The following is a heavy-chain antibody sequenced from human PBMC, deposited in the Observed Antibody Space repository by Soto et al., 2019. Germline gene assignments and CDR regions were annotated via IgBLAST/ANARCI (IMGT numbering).Heavy chain of an antibody. CDR1: GYTFTGDH. CDR3: AQSLYSSSWFDY. J-gene: IGHJ4*02. CDR2: INPNSGGT. V-gene: IGHV1-2*04. D-gene: IGHD6-13*01. Sequence: ASVKLSFKASGYTFTGDHMHWLRQAPGQGLEWMGWINPNSGGTNYVQKFQGWVTMTRDTSISTAYMELSRLRSDDTAVYYCAQSLYSSSWFDYWGQGTLVTAPQ.